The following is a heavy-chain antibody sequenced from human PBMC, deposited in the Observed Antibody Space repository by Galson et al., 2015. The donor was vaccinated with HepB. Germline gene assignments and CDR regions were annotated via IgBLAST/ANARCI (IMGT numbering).Heavy chain of an antibody. J-gene: IGHJ4*02. Sequence: SVKVSCKASGYTFTGYDINWVRQAPGQGLEWMGRIHPHSGATKYAQKFQGRVTMTRDTSISTAYMELSSLRSDDTAAYFCARDRSFRSGFNCYKPADFWGQGTLVTVSS. D-gene: IGHD2-15*01. V-gene: IGHV1-2*06. CDR1: GYTFTGYD. CDR3: ARDRSFRSGFNCYKPADF. CDR2: IHPHSGAT.